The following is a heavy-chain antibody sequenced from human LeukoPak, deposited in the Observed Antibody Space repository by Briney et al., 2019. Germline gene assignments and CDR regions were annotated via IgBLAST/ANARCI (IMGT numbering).Heavy chain of an antibody. CDR1: GFTYDHYA. CDR3: AKGTYYYDSSGLFDY. Sequence: SETLFCAASGFTYDHYAMHWLRQATGRALEGVTGISWSSDSIGCAVCVKRRFTIPRDNAKNALYLQMNSLRAEDTALYYCAKGTYYYDSSGLFDYWGQGTLVTVSS. D-gene: IGHD3-22*01. V-gene: IGHV3-9*01. CDR2: ISWSSDSI. J-gene: IGHJ4*02.